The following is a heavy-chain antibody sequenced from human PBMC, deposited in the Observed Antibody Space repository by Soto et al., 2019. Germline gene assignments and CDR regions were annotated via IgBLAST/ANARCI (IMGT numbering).Heavy chain of an antibody. CDR2: ISIGDTSI. Sequence: EVQLVESGGGLVQPGGSLRLSCTAPAFTLSNNGMNWVRQAPGKGLEWTSFISIGDTSIYYADYVKGRFTISRDRAKNSLYLKINSLRDEDTAVYFCARDWGVLYNDSDRHIHHIDSWGQGTLV. CDR1: AFTLSNNG. CDR3: ARDWGVLYNDSDRHIHHIDS. V-gene: IGHV3-48*02. J-gene: IGHJ4*02. D-gene: IGHD2-8*01.